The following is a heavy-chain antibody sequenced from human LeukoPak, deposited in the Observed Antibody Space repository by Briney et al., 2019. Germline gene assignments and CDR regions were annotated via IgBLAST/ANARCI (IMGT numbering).Heavy chain of an antibody. CDR1: GFTVSNNY. CDR2: IYSGNYI. V-gene: IGHV3-66*01. D-gene: IGHD6-13*01. J-gene: IGHJ6*02. Sequence: GGSLRLSCAASGFTVSNNYMSWVRQAPGKGLEWVSIIYSGNYIYYADSVKGRFTISRDNSKNTLYLQMNSLRAEDTAVYYCARDRGIAAVGGRGMDVWGQGTTVTVSS. CDR3: ARDRGIAAVGGRGMDV.